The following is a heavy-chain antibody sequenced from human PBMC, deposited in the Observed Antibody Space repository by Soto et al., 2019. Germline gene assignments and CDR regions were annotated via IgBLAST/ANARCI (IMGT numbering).Heavy chain of an antibody. V-gene: IGHV3-72*01. CDR2: VTNKVNSYAT. J-gene: IGHJ6*02. Sequence: VGSLRLSCAASGFTFSDHYMDWVRQAPGKGLEWVGRVTNKVNSYATHYAASVRGRFTISRDNPEKILFLQMNSLTADDTAVYYCARGHGGISDYGMDVWGQGAAVTVSS. D-gene: IGHD1-20*01. CDR3: ARGHGGISDYGMDV. CDR1: GFTFSDHY.